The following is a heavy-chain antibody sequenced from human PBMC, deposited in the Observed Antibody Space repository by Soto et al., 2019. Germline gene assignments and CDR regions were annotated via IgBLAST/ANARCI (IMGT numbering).Heavy chain of an antibody. CDR3: ARGGIAVATGWFDP. CDR2: IYYSGST. CDR1: GGSISSCSYY. J-gene: IGHJ5*02. Sequence: SETLSLTCTVSGGSISSCSYYWGWIRQPPGKGLEWIGSIYYSGSTYYNPSLKSRVTISVDTSKNQFSLKLSSVTAADTAVYYCARGGIAVATGWFDPWGQGTLVTVSS. V-gene: IGHV4-39*01. D-gene: IGHD6-19*01.